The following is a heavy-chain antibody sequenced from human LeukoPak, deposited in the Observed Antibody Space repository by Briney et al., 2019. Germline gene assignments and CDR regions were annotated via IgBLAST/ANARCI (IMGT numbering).Heavy chain of an antibody. D-gene: IGHD6-19*01. V-gene: IGHV4-39*01. J-gene: IGHJ5*02. CDR3: ARRQYGSGWYGDGDWFWFAP. Sequence: PSETLSLTCTVSGGSVSSSDFNWAWIRQPPGKGLEWIGTIFYSGSTYYNPSLGSRVAISVDTSKNQFSLDLSYVTAADTAAYYCARRQYGSGWYGDGDWFWFAPWGQGTLVIVSS. CDR1: GGSVSSSDFN. CDR2: IFYSGST.